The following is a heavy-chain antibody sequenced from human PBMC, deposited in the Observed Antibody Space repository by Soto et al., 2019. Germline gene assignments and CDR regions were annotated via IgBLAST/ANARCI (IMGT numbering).Heavy chain of an antibody. D-gene: IGHD2-15*01. V-gene: IGHV1-46*03. CDR2: INPSGGST. Sequence: QVQLVQSGAEVKKPGASVKVSCKASGYTFTSYYMHWVRQAPGQGLEWMGIINPSGGSTNYAQKFQRRVTMTRDTSTSTVYIELSSLRSDDTAVYYCAREFSKARCSSGSCYPVWCFDPWGQGTLVTVSS. CDR1: GYTFTSYY. J-gene: IGHJ5*02. CDR3: AREFSKARCSSGSCYPVWCFDP.